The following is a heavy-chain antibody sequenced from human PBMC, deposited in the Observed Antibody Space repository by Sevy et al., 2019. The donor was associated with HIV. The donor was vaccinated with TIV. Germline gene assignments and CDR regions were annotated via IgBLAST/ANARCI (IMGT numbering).Heavy chain of an antibody. V-gene: IGHV4-38-2*02. J-gene: IGHJ5*02. Sequence: SETLSLICTVSGSSISSGFYWGWIRRPPGKGLEWIESIYHSGSTYYNPSLKSRVTISVDTSKIQFSLKLSSVTAADTAAYYCARTGTTSAWFDPWGQGTLVTVSS. CDR3: ARTGTTSAWFDP. D-gene: IGHD1-1*01. CDR1: GSSISSGFY. CDR2: IYHSGST.